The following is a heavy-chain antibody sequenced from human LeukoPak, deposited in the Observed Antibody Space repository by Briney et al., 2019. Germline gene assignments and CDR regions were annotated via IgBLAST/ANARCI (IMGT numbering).Heavy chain of an antibody. Sequence: GGSLRLSCAASGFTFDDYGMSWVRQAPGKGLEWVSGINWNGGRTGYADSVKGRFTISRDNAKKSLYVQMNSLRAEDTALYYCAREYYGSGSYYNVGYWGQGTTVTVSS. CDR2: INWNGGRT. D-gene: IGHD3-10*01. J-gene: IGHJ4*02. CDR3: AREYYGSGSYYNVGY. CDR1: GFTFDDYG. V-gene: IGHV3-20*04.